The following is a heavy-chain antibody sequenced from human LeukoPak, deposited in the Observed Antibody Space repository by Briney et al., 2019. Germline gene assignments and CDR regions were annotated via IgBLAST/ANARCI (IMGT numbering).Heavy chain of an antibody. CDR1: GFNFNIHW. Sequence: PGGSLRLSCAASGFNFNIHWMNWVRQAPGKGLEWVSYISSSGSTIYYADSVKGRFTISRDNAKNSLYLQMNSLRAEDTAVYYCAELGITMIGGVWGKGTTVTISS. D-gene: IGHD3-10*02. CDR3: AELGITMIGGV. J-gene: IGHJ6*04. CDR2: ISSSGSTI. V-gene: IGHV3-48*03.